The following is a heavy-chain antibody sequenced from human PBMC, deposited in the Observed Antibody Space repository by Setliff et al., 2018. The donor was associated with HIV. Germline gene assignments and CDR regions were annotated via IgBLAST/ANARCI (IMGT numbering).Heavy chain of an antibody. CDR3: ARHGNYENGGYYDLYYFDS. D-gene: IGHD3-22*01. J-gene: IGHJ4*02. CDR1: GYSISSGYY. V-gene: IGHV4-38-2*01. Sequence: SETLSLTCAVSGYSISSGYYWGWIRQPPGKGLEWIGCIYQSGGTYYNASLKSRVTISLDTSKNQFSLRLSSVTAADTAVYFCARHGNYENGGYYDLYYFDSWGPGTLVTVSS. CDR2: IYQSGGT.